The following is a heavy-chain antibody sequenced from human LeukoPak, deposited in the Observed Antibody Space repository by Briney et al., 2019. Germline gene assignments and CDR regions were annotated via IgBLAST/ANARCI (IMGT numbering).Heavy chain of an antibody. D-gene: IGHD2-15*01. V-gene: IGHV3-20*04. J-gene: IGHJ4*02. CDR2: INWNGGST. CDR3: ARDRRYCSGGSCYKADY. CDR1: GFTFDDYG. Sequence: TGGSLRLSCAASGFTFDDYGMSWVRQAPGKGLEWVSGINWNGGSTGYADSVKGRFTISRDKAKNSLYLQMNSLRAEDTALYYCARDRRYCSGGSCYKADYWGQGTLVTVSS.